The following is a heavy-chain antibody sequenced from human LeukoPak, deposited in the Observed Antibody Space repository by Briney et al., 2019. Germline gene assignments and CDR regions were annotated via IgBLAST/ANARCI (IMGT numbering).Heavy chain of an antibody. V-gene: IGHV4-30-4*01. CDR1: GGSISSGDYY. J-gene: IGHJ4*02. CDR2: IYYSGST. CDR3: AREAYYYGSGSYYNGLDY. Sequence: PSQTLSLTCTVSGGSISSGDYYWSWIRQPPGKGLEWIEYIYYSGSTYYNPSLKSRVTISVDTSKNQFSLKLSSVTAADTAVYYCAREAYYYGSGSYYNGLDYWGQGTLVTVSS. D-gene: IGHD3-10*01.